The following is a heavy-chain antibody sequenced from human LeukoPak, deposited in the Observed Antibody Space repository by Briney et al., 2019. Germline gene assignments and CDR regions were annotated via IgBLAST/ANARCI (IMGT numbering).Heavy chain of an antibody. J-gene: IGHJ4*02. V-gene: IGHV1-24*01. Sequence: ASVEVSCKVSGYTLTELSMHWVRQAPGKGLEWMGGFDPEDGETIYAQKLQGRVTMTEDTSTDTAYMELSSLRSEDTAVYYCATHIVVVPAAISPMMNWGQGTLVTVSS. CDR2: FDPEDGET. D-gene: IGHD2-2*02. CDR3: ATHIVVVPAAISPMMN. CDR1: GYTLTELS.